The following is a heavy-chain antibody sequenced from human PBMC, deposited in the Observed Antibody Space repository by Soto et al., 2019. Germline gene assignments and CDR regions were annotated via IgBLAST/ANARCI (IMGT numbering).Heavy chain of an antibody. CDR1: GYTFTSYG. CDR2: ISAYNGNT. CDR3: ARVFDFWSGSYNWFDP. J-gene: IGHJ5*02. D-gene: IGHD3-3*01. Sequence: ASVKVSCKASGYTFTSYGISWVRQAPGQGLEWMGWISAYNGNTNYAQKLQGRVTMTTDTSTSTAYMELRSLRSDDTAVYYCARVFDFWSGSYNWFDPWGQGTLVTVSS. V-gene: IGHV1-18*01.